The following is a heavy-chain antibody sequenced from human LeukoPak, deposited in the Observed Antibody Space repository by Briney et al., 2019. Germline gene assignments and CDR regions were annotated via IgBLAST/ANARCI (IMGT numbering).Heavy chain of an antibody. J-gene: IGHJ4*02. CDR3: AGGYSSSFYY. Sequence: SVKVFCKASGGTFSSYAISWVRQAPGQGLEWMGRIIPIFGTANYAQKFQGRVTITTDESTSTAYMELSSLRSEDTAVYYCAGGYSSSFYYWGQGTLVTVSS. CDR2: IIPIFGTA. CDR1: GGTFSSYA. D-gene: IGHD6-6*01. V-gene: IGHV1-69*05.